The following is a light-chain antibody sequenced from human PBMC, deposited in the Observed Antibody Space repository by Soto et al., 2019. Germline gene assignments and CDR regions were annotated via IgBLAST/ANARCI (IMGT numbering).Light chain of an antibody. V-gene: IGLV1-40*01. CDR1: SSNIGANYD. J-gene: IGLJ1*01. CDR2: TNS. Sequence: QSVLTQPPSVSGAPGQRVTISCTGSSSNIGANYDVHWYQHLPGTAPKLLIYTNSNRPSGVPDRFSGSKSGTSASLAITGLQAEDEADYYCQSYDSSLRGYVVGTGTKVTVL. CDR3: QSYDSSLRGYV.